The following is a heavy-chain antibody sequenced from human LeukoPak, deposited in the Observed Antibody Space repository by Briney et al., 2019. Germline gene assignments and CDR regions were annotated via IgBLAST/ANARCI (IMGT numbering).Heavy chain of an antibody. Sequence: SETLSLTCAVYGGSFSGYYWSWIRQPPGKGLEWIGEINHSGSTNYNPSLKSRVTISVDTSKNQFSLKLSSVTAADTAVYYCARREYSSTSFDYWGQGTLVTVSS. CDR2: INHSGST. J-gene: IGHJ4*02. CDR3: ARREYSSTSFDY. V-gene: IGHV4-34*01. CDR1: GGSFSGYY. D-gene: IGHD6-6*01.